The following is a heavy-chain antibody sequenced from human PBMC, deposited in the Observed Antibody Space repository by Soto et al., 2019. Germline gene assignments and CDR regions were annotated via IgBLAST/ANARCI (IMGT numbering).Heavy chain of an antibody. CDR3: ARALDYGGNSEGYYYYGMEV. CDR2: IIPIFGTA. D-gene: IGHD4-17*01. CDR1: GGTFSSYA. Sequence: QVQLVQSGAEVTKPGSSVKVSCKASGGTFSSYAISWVRQAPGQGLEWMGGIIPIFGTANYAQKFQGRVKITADESTSTAYMELSSLRSEDTAVYYCARALDYGGNSEGYYYYGMEVWGQGTTVTVSS. J-gene: IGHJ6*02. V-gene: IGHV1-69*01.